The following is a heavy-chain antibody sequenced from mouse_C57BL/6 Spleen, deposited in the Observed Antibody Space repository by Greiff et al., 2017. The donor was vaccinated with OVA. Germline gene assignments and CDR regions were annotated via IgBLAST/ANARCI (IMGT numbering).Heavy chain of an antibody. CDR1: GYTFTSYW. V-gene: IGHV1-50*01. CDR2: IDPSDSYT. Sequence: QVQLQQPGAELVKPGASVKLSCKASGYTFTSYWMQWVKQRPGQGLEWIGEIDPSDSYTNYNQKFKGKATLTVDPSSSTAYMQLSSLTSEDSAVYYCARWRYYGDYWGQGTTLTVSS. J-gene: IGHJ2*01. CDR3: ARWRYYGDY.